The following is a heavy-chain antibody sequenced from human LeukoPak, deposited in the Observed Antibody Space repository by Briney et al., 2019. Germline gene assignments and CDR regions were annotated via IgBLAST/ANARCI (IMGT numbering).Heavy chain of an antibody. CDR3: ARGDGYNYFVC. CDR2: ISSSSYI. Sequence: GGSLRLSCAASGFIFSSYSMNWVRQAPGKGLEWVSSISSSSYIYYADSVKGRFTISRDNAKNSLYLQMNSLRAEDTAVYYCARGDGYNYFVCWGQGTLVTVSS. CDR1: GFIFSSYS. J-gene: IGHJ4*02. V-gene: IGHV3-21*01. D-gene: IGHD5-24*01.